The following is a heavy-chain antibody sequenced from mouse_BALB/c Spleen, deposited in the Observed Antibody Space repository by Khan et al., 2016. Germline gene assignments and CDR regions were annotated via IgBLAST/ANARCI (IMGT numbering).Heavy chain of an antibody. V-gene: IGHV1S81*02. CDR3: ARIKQIVATYFDY. D-gene: IGHD1-1*01. CDR2: TNPTNGRT. J-gene: IGHJ2*01. CDR1: GYTFTSYW. Sequence: QVQLQQPGAELVKAGASVKMSCKASGYTFTSYWMHWVKQRLGQGLEWFAETNPTNGRTYYNEKFKSKATLTVDNSSSTAYMLLSGPTFEDSAVYYCARIKQIVATYFDYWGQGTTLTVSS.